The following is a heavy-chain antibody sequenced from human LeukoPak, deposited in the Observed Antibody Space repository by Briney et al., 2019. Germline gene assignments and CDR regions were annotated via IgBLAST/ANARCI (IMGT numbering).Heavy chain of an antibody. D-gene: IGHD3-22*01. V-gene: IGHV3-23*01. J-gene: IGHJ3*02. CDR2: ISGSGGST. Sequence: GGSLRLSCAASGFTFSINAMSWVRQAPGKGLEWVSAISGSGGSTYYADSVKGRFTISRDNSKNTLYLQMNSLRAEDTAVYYCANSYYYDSSGYPNDAFDIWGQGTMVTVSS. CDR1: GFTFSINA. CDR3: ANSYYYDSSGYPNDAFDI.